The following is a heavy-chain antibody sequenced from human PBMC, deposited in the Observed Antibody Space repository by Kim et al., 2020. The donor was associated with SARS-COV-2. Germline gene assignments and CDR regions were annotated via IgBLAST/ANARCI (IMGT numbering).Heavy chain of an antibody. CDR3: ARGYSSGWYYFDY. Sequence: YADDVQRRFTLSRDNAKNALYLQMNSLRAEDTALYYCARGYSSGWYYFDYWGQGTLVTVSS. J-gene: IGHJ4*02. V-gene: IGHV3-20*03. D-gene: IGHD6-19*01.